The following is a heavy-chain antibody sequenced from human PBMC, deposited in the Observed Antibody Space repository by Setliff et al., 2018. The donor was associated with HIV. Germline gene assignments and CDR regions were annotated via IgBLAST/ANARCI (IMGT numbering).Heavy chain of an antibody. CDR2: IIPILGIA. J-gene: IGHJ4*02. V-gene: IGHV1-69*02. Sequence: ASVKVSCKASGGTFSSYTISWVRQAPGQGLEWMGRIIPILGIANYAQKFQGRVTITADKSTSTAYRELSSLRSEDTAVYYCARHDSGGYYSLDYWGQGTLVTVSS. CDR1: GGTFSSYT. CDR3: ARHDSGGYYSLDY. D-gene: IGHD3-22*01.